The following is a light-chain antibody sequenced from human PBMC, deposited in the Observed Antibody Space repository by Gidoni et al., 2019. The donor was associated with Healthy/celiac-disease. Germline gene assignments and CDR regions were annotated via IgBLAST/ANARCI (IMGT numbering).Light chain of an antibody. V-gene: IGLV2-8*01. CDR1: SSDVGGYNY. CDR2: EVS. CDR3: SSYAGSNIPV. Sequence: QSALTQPPSASGSPGPSVTISCTGTSSDVGGYNYVSWYQQHPGKAPKLMIYEVSKRPSGVPDRFFGSKSGNTASLTVSGLQAEDEADYYCSSYAGSNIPVFGGGTKLTVL. J-gene: IGLJ2*01.